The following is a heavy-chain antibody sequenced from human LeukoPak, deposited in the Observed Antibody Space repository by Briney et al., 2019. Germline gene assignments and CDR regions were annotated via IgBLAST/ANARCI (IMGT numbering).Heavy chain of an antibody. CDR1: GFTFSRYA. D-gene: IGHD1-26*01. CDR3: VKDVGGSYAFDY. Sequence: GGSLRLSCSASGFTFSRYAMHWVRQAPGKGLEYVSGINDNGGRTHYGDSVKGRFSISRDNSKNTLHLQMSSLRAEDTALYYCVKDVGGSYAFDYWGQGILVTVAS. CDR2: INDNGGRT. V-gene: IGHV3-64D*09. J-gene: IGHJ4*02.